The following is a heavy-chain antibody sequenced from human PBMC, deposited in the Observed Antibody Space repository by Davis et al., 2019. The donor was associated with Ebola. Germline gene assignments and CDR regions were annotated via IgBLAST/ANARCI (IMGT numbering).Heavy chain of an antibody. CDR3: ARAGMVQGVIIKWDGY. CDR1: GFTFSRNS. V-gene: IGHV3-48*02. Sequence: GESLKISCVASGFTFSRNSMNWVRQAPGKGLEWVSYISSSSTTIYYADSVKGRFTISRDNAKNALYLQMNSLRDEDTAVYYCARAGMVQGVIIKWDGYWGQGTLVTVSS. D-gene: IGHD3-10*01. CDR2: ISSSSTTI. J-gene: IGHJ4*02.